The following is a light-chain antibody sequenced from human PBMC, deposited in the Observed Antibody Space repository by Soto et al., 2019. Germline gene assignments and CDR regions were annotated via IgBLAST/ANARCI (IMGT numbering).Light chain of an antibody. Sequence: DIQMTQSPSSLSASVGDRVTITCRASQSISNYLSWYQQKPGKAPKHLIYDSSTLRSGVPSRFSGSGSGTDFTLTISSLQPEDFATYYCQQSYNAPRTFGQGTKLEIE. CDR2: DSS. CDR1: QSISNY. CDR3: QQSYNAPRT. V-gene: IGKV1-39*01. J-gene: IGKJ2*01.